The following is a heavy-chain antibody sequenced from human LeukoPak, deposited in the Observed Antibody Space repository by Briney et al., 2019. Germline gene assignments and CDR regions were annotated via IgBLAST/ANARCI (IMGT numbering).Heavy chain of an antibody. J-gene: IGHJ4*02. D-gene: IGHD3-10*01. CDR3: ARDLSVRFGEFNLGY. V-gene: IGHV1-69*13. CDR1: GGTFSSYA. Sequence: SVEVSCKASGGTFSSYAISWVRQAPGQGLEWMGGIIPIFGTANYAQKFQGRVTITADESTSTAYMELSSLRSEDTAVYYCARDLSVRFGEFNLGYWGQGTLVTVSS. CDR2: IIPIFGTA.